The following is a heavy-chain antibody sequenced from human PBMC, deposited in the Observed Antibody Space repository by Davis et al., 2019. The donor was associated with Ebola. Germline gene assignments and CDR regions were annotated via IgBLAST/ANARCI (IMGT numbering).Heavy chain of an antibody. J-gene: IGHJ4*02. D-gene: IGHD3-22*01. CDR2: INYSGST. CDR3: ARDYYDSNGYLYYFDH. CDR1: GGSFSGYY. Sequence: MPSETLSLTCDVYGGSFSGYYWSWIRQPPGKGLEWIGYINYSGSTNYNPSLKSRVTISVDTSKNQFFLKLTSVTAADTAVYYCARDYYDSNGYLYYFDHWGQGTLVTVSS. V-gene: IGHV4-59*12.